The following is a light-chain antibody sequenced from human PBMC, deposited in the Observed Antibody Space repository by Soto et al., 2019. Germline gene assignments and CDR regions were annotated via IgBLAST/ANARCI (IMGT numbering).Light chain of an antibody. CDR3: QQYGSSPPIT. CDR2: GAS. J-gene: IGKJ5*01. Sequence: IVLTQSPGTLSSSPGERATLSCRASQSVSSNLAWYQQRPGQAPRLLIYGASTRATGIPARFSGSGSGTDFTLTISRLEPEDFAVYYCQQYGSSPPITFGQGTRLEI. V-gene: IGKV3-20*01. CDR1: QSVSSN.